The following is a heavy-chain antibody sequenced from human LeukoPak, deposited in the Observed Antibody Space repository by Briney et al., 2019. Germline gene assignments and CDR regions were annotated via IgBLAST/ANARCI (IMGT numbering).Heavy chain of an antibody. CDR1: GGSISSGSYY. CDR2: IYTSGST. Sequence: SETLSLTCTVSGGSISSGSYYWSWIRQPAGKGLEWIGRIYTSGSTNYNPSLKSRVTISVDTSKNQFSLKLSSVTAADTAVYYCARDQGYYGSGSYYVYWGQGTLVTVSS. CDR3: ARDQGYYGSGSYYVY. D-gene: IGHD3-10*01. V-gene: IGHV4-61*02. J-gene: IGHJ4*02.